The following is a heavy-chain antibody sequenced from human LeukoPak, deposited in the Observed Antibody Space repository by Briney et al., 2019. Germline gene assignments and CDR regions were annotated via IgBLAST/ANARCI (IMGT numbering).Heavy chain of an antibody. CDR1: GGSISSYY. CDR2: IYTSGST. CDR3: ARGSGYDDPNYHYYYMDV. V-gene: IGHV4-4*07. Sequence: PSETLSLTCTVSGGSISSYYWSWIRQPAGKGLEWIGRIYTSGSTNYNPSLKSRVTMSVDTSKNQFSLKLSSVTAADTAVYYCARGSGYDDPNYHYYYMDVWGKGTTVTISS. D-gene: IGHD5-12*01. J-gene: IGHJ6*03.